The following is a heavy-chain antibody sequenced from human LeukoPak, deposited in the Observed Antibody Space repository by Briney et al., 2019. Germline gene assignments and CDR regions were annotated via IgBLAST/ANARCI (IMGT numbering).Heavy chain of an antibody. Sequence: PGGSLRLSCAASGFTFSSYWMSWVRQAPGKGLEWVAFIRYDGSNKYYADSVKGRFTISRDNSKNTLYLQMNSLRAEDTAVYYCAKIMAVGATTYDYWGQGTLVTVSS. D-gene: IGHD1-26*01. CDR2: IRYDGSNK. J-gene: IGHJ4*02. V-gene: IGHV3-30*02. CDR1: GFTFSSYW. CDR3: AKIMAVGATTYDY.